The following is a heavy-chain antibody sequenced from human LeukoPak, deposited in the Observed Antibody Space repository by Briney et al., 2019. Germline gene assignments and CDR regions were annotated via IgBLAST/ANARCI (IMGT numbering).Heavy chain of an antibody. V-gene: IGHV4-30-2*01. D-gene: IGHD3-10*01. CDR2: IYHSGST. Sequence: PSETLSLTCAVSGGSISSGGYSWSWIRQPPGKGLEWIGYIYHSGSTYYNPSLKSRVTISVDRSKNQFSLKLSSVTAAGTAVYYCARTSLYYYGSGSSHYFDYWGQGTLVTVSS. J-gene: IGHJ4*02. CDR1: GGSISSGGYS. CDR3: ARTSLYYYGSGSSHYFDY.